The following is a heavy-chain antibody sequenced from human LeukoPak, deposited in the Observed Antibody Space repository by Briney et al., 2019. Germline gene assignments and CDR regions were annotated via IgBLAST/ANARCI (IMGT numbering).Heavy chain of an antibody. CDR2: IYSSGST. D-gene: IGHD3-10*01. V-gene: IGHV4-4*07. CDR1: GASITSFH. CDR3: ARDLWFGELLYPLGFDY. Sequence: PSETLSLTCTVSGASITSFHWTWIRQPAGKGLEWIGLIYSSGSTIYNPSLQSRVAMSVDMTKNQLSLKLSSVTAADTAVYYCARDLWFGELLYPLGFDYWGQGTLVTVSS. J-gene: IGHJ4*02.